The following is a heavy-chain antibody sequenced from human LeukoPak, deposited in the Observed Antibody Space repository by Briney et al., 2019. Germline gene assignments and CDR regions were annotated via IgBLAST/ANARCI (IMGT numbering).Heavy chain of an antibody. D-gene: IGHD2-2*01. CDR2: IIPIFGTA. V-gene: IGHV1-69*13. CDR1: GGTFSSYA. J-gene: IGHJ6*02. CDR3: ARGLYDCSSTSCYSQAYYYYGMDV. Sequence: SVKVSCKASGGTFSSYAISWVRQAPGQGLEWMRGIIPIFGTANYAQKFQGRVTITADESTSTAYMELSSLRSEDTAVYYCARGLYDCSSTSCYSQAYYYYGMDVWGQGTTVTVSS.